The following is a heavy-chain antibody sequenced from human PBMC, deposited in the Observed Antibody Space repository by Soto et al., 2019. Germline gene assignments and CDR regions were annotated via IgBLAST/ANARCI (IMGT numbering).Heavy chain of an antibody. CDR3: VRVPIQKWSRFDY. V-gene: IGHV1-18*01. D-gene: IGHD5-18*01. J-gene: IGHJ4*02. CDR1: GYTFTSYG. CDR2: ITAYNGNT. Sequence: ASVKVSCKTSGYTFTSYGISWVRQAPGQGLEWMGWITAYNGNTDYAQNVQGRATMTTDTSTSTAYMELRSLRSDDTAMYYCVRVPIQKWSRFDYWGQGALVTVSS.